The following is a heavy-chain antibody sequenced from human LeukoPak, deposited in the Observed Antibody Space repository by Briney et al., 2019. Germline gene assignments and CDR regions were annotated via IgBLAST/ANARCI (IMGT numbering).Heavy chain of an antibody. CDR1: GGSISSYY. CDR2: IYTSGST. D-gene: IGHD1-26*01. CDR3: AGDITMGATTGGFFDY. J-gene: IGHJ4*02. Sequence: SETLSLTCTVSGGSISSYYWSWIRQPAGKGLEWIGRIYTSGSTNYNPSLKSRVTMSVDTSKNQFSLKLSSVTAADTAVYYCAGDITMGATTGGFFDYWGQGTLVTVSS. V-gene: IGHV4-4*07.